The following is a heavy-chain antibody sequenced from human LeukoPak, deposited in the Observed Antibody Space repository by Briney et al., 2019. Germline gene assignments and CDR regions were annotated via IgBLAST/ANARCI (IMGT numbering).Heavy chain of an antibody. CDR3: AKDGGNYDILTDY. D-gene: IGHD3-9*01. J-gene: IGHJ4*02. Sequence: ASVKVSCKASGYTFTGYYIHWVRQAPGQGLEWMGWISPNSGVTNYARRFQGRVTMTRDTSISTAYMELSRLRPDDTAVYYCAKDGGNYDILTDYWGQGTLVTVSS. CDR2: ISPNSGVT. CDR1: GYTFTGYY. V-gene: IGHV1-2*02.